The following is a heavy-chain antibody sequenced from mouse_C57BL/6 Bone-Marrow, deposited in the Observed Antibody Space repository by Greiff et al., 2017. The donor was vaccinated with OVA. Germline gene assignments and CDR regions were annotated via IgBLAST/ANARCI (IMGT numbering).Heavy chain of an antibody. Sequence: EVMLVESGGDLVKPGGSLKLSCAASGFTFSSYGMSWVRQTPDKRLEWVATISSGGSYTYYPDSVKGRFTISRDNAKNTLYLQMSSLKSEDTAMYYCARQGDYDGSFAYWGQGTLVTVSA. CDR3: ARQGDYDGSFAY. D-gene: IGHD2-4*01. CDR2: ISSGGSYT. J-gene: IGHJ3*01. V-gene: IGHV5-6*01. CDR1: GFTFSSYG.